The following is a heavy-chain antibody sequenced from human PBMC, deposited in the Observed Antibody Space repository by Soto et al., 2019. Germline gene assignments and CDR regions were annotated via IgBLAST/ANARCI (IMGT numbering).Heavy chain of an antibody. Sequence: SVKVSCKASGGTFSIYAISWVRQAPGQGLEWMGGIIPIFGTANYAQKFQGRVSITADESARAAYMVLSSLRAEDTAAYYCARKRPLGYSYGPFDYWVQGTLVTVFS. CDR3: ARKRPLGYSYGPFDY. J-gene: IGHJ4*02. D-gene: IGHD5-18*01. V-gene: IGHV1-69*13. CDR1: GGTFSIYA. CDR2: IIPIFGTA.